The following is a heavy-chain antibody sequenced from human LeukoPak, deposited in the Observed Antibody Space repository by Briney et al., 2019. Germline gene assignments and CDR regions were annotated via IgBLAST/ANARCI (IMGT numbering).Heavy chain of an antibody. CDR1: GFTFSSYA. V-gene: IGHV3-7*01. J-gene: IGHJ6*02. Sequence: GGSLRLSCAASGFTFSSYAMSWVRQAPGKGLEWVANIKQDGSEKYYVDSVKGRFTISRDNAKNSLYLQMNSLRAEDTAVYYCARDGSSWYYYYYGMDVWGQGTTVTVSS. D-gene: IGHD6-13*01. CDR2: IKQDGSEK. CDR3: ARDGSSWYYYYYGMDV.